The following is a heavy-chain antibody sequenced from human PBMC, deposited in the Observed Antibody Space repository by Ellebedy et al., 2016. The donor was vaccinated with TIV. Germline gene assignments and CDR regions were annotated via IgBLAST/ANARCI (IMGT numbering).Heavy chain of an antibody. CDR1: GFTFSNYS. V-gene: IGHV3-21*01. J-gene: IGHJ4*02. Sequence: PGGSLRLSCAASGFTFSNYSMNWVRQAPGKGLEWVSSITGSSSYMFYADSVKGRFTISRENSKNTRYLQMNSLRAEDTGVYYCARGSSMVRGAAWGQGTLVTVSS. CDR3: ARGSSMVRGAA. CDR2: ITGSSSYM. D-gene: IGHD3-10*01.